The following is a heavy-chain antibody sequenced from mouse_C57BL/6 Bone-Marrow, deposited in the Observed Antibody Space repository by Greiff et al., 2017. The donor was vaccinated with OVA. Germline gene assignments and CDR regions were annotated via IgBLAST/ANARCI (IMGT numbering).Heavy chain of an antibody. J-gene: IGHJ2*01. CDR2: INPSSGYT. CDR1: GYTFTSYW. CDR3: AREAYYFDY. V-gene: IGHV1-7*01. Sequence: QVQLQQSGAELAKPGASVKLSCKASGYTFTSYWMHWVKQRPGQGLEWIGYINPSSGYTKYNQKFKDTATLTADKSSSTACMQLSSLTYEDSAVYYCAREAYYFDYWGQGTTLTVSS.